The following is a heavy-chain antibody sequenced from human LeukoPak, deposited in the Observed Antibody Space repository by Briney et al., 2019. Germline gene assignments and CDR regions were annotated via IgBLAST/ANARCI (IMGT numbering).Heavy chain of an antibody. CDR3: AGGSSGL. J-gene: IGHJ3*01. CDR2: INQDGSEK. Sequence: GGSLRLSCATSEFTFSRYSMYWVRQAPGKGLECVANINQDGSEKYYVDSVKGRFTISRDNAKNSLYLQMNSLRAEDTAAYYCAGGSSGLWGQGTMVTVSS. D-gene: IGHD3-22*01. V-gene: IGHV3-7*01. CDR1: EFTFSRYS.